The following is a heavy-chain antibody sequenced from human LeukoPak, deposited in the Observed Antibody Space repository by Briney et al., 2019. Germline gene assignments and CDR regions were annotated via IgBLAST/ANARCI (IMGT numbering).Heavy chain of an antibody. CDR1: GFTFSNYW. D-gene: IGHD2-2*02. Sequence: PGGSLRLSCAASGFTFSNYWMHWVRQAPGKGLVWVSAISAGGGSTYYADSVKGRFTISRDNSKNTLYLQMNSLRAEDTAVYFCAKDYCSTTSCYIVDYWGQGTLVTVSP. CDR2: ISAGGGST. CDR3: AKDYCSTTSCYIVDY. V-gene: IGHV3-23*01. J-gene: IGHJ4*02.